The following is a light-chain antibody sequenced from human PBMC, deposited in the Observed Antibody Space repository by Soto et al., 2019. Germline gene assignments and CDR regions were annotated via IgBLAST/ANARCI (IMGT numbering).Light chain of an antibody. CDR1: QSISSSS. J-gene: IGKJ2*01. CDR2: GAS. V-gene: IGKV3-20*01. Sequence: EIVLTQSPGTLSLSPGQRATLSCRASQSISSSSLAWYQQRPGQAPSLLIYGASRRATGIPDRFSGSGSGTDFTLTITRLEPEDFAVYYCQHYGASPKYTFGRGTKLEIK. CDR3: QHYGASPKYT.